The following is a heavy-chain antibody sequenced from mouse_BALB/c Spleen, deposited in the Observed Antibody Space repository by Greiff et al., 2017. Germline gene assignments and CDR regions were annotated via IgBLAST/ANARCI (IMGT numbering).Heavy chain of an antibody. CDR1: GFPLTGHG. J-gene: IGHJ4*01. Sequence: QVQLKQSGPGLVAPSQSLSITRPVSGFPLTGHGVNWGRQPPGKGPEWLGMIWGDGSTDYNSALKSRLSISKDNSKSQVFLKMNSLQTDDTARDYCARDNEGAMDYWGQGTSVTVSA. CDR3: ARDNEGAMDY. V-gene: IGHV2-6-7*01. CDR2: IWGDGST.